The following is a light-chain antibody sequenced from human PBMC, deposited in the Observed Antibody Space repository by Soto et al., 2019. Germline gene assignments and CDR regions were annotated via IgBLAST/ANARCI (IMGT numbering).Light chain of an antibody. CDR1: QHVDRY. V-gene: IGKV1-5*01. CDR2: DAS. Sequence: DIQMTQSPSSLSASVGDSVTITCRTSQHVDRYLSWYQQKPGKAPKLLVYDASTLKSGVASRFSGSGSGTEFTLIISGLQPDDSATYYCHQYTNTNNPWMFGQGTKVDIK. CDR3: HQYTNTNNPWM. J-gene: IGKJ1*01.